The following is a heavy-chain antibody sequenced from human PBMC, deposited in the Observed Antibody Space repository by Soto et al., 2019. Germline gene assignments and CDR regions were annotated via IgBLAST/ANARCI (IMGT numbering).Heavy chain of an antibody. CDR2: IIPNSGAT. D-gene: IGHD1-1*01. V-gene: IGHV1-2*02. CDR1: GYSFTEYF. J-gene: IGHJ5*02. Sequence: ASVKVSCKASGYSFTEYFTHWVRQAPGQGLEWMGWIIPNSGATNYAQKFQGRVTMTRDTSIDTAYMELSSLTSDDTAIYYCARDEAATGTGFDPWGQGTLVTVSS. CDR3: ARDEAATGTGFDP.